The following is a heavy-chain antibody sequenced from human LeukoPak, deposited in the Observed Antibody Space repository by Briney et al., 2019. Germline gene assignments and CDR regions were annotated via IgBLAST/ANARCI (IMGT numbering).Heavy chain of an antibody. CDR1: GGSISSYY. J-gene: IGHJ4*02. Sequence: SETLSLTCTVSGGSISSYYWSWIRQPPGKGLEWIGNIYHSGSTNYNPSLKSRVTISLDTSKNQFSLKLSSVTAADTAVYYCARDEGTTDRIVLVIAATPILDYWGQGTLVTVSS. D-gene: IGHD2-15*01. CDR2: IYHSGST. CDR3: ARDEGTTDRIVLVIAATPILDY. V-gene: IGHV4-59*01.